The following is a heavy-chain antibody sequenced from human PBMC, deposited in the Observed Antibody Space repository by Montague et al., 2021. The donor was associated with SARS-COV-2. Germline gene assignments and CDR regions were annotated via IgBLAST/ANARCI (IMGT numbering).Heavy chain of an antibody. J-gene: IGHJ5*02. CDR3: ARRSLGYCSGGSCYSAFDP. V-gene: IGHV4-59*01. D-gene: IGHD2-15*01. CDR2: IYYGGST. Sequence: SETLSLTCTVSGGSISSYYWSWIRQPPGKGLEWIGYIYYGGSTNYNPSLKSRVTISVDTPKNQFSLKLSSVTAADTAVYYCARRSLGYCSGGSCYSAFDPWGQGTLVTVSS. CDR1: GGSISSYY.